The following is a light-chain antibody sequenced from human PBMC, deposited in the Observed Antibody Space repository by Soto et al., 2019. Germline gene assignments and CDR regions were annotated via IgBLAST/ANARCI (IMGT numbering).Light chain of an antibody. CDR1: ISNIGKDT. Sequence: QSVLTQTPSASGTPGQRVTISCSGGISNIGKDTVNWYQQLPGTAPKLLMFNDDKRPSGVPDRFSGSRSGTSASLAISGLQSDDEAVYFCSTWDDSLNGWVFGGGTKLTVL. CDR2: NDD. J-gene: IGLJ3*02. CDR3: STWDDSLNGWV. V-gene: IGLV1-44*01.